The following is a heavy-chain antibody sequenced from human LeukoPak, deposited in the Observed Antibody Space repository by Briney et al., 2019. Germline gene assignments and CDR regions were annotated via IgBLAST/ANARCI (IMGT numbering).Heavy chain of an antibody. CDR1: GFTFSSYP. Sequence: PGGSLRLSCAASGFTFSSYPMNWVRQAPGKGLEWVSYISSSAIYYADSVKGRFTISRDNAKNSLSLQMNSLRADDTAVYYCARDLFGYYDSSGFDYWGQGTLVTVSS. J-gene: IGHJ4*02. D-gene: IGHD3-22*01. CDR2: ISSSAI. V-gene: IGHV3-48*01. CDR3: ARDLFGYYDSSGFDY.